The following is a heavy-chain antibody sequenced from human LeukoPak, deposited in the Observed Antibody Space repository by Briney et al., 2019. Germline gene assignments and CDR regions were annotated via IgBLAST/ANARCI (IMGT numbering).Heavy chain of an antibody. CDR3: ARVGSDSSGWRRFDY. D-gene: IGHD6-19*01. J-gene: IGHJ4*02. CDR2: INPNSRGT. Sequence: ASVKVSCKASGYTFTGYYMHWVRQAPGQGLEWMGWINPNSRGTNSAQKFQGRVTMTRDTSISTAYMELSRLRSDDTAVYYCARVGSDSSGWRRFDYWGQGTLVTVSS. CDR1: GYTFTGYY. V-gene: IGHV1-2*02.